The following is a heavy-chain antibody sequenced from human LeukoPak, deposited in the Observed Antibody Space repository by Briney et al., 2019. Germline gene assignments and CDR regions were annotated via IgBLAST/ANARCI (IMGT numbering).Heavy chain of an antibody. D-gene: IGHD3-16*02. Sequence: PGGSLRLSCAASGFTFSSYAVHWVRQAPGKGLEWVSAISGSGGSTYYADSVKGRFTISRDNSKNTLYLQMNSLRAEDTAVYYCAKEEDMITFGGVIGYIDYWGQGTLVTVSS. J-gene: IGHJ4*02. CDR1: GFTFSSYA. CDR3: AKEEDMITFGGVIGYIDY. CDR2: ISGSGGST. V-gene: IGHV3-23*01.